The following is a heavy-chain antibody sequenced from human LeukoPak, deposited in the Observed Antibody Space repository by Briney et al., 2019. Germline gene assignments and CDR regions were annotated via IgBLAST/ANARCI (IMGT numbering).Heavy chain of an antibody. V-gene: IGHV4-59*08. CDR3: ASNYYGSGSLDY. CDR2: IYYSGST. D-gene: IGHD3-10*01. Sequence: KTSETLSLTCTVSGVSISSYYWSWIRQPPGKGLEWIGYIYYSGSTNYNPSLKSRVTISVDTSKNQFSLKLSSVTAADTAVYYCASNYYGSGSLDYWGQGNLVTVSS. CDR1: GVSISSYY. J-gene: IGHJ4*02.